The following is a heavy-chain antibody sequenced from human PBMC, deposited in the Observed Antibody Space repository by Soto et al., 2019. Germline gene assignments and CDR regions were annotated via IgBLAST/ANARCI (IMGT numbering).Heavy chain of an antibody. D-gene: IGHD6-19*01. CDR1: GYTFTSYG. CDR3: AREVAVAGSLYYCYYGMDV. CDR2: ISAYNGNT. V-gene: IGHV1-18*01. J-gene: IGHJ6*02. Sequence: ASVKVSCKASGYTFTSYGISWVRQAPGQGLEWMGWISAYNGNTNYAQKLQGRVTMTTDTSTSTAYMELRSLRSDDTAVYYCAREVAVAGSLYYCYYGMDVWGQGTTVTVSS.